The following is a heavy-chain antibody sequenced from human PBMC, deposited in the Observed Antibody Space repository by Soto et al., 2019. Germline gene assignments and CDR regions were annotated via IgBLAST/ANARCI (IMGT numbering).Heavy chain of an antibody. Sequence: SETLSLTCAVYGGSFSGYYWSWIHQPPGKGLEWIGEINHSGSTNYNPSLKSRVTISVDTSKNQFSLKLSSVTAADTAVYYCARAHPPRYCTNGVCYMLYYYYYGMDVWGQGTTVTVSS. J-gene: IGHJ6*02. V-gene: IGHV4-34*01. CDR2: INHSGST. D-gene: IGHD2-8*01. CDR1: GGSFSGYY. CDR3: ARAHPPRYCTNGVCYMLYYYYYGMDV.